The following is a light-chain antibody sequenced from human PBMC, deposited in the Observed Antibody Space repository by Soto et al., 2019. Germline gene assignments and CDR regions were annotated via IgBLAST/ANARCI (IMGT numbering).Light chain of an antibody. J-gene: IGLJ2*01. CDR2: RNN. Sequence: QSVLTQPPSVSGAPGQRVTIPCTGTSSNIGAGFDVHWYQQIPGTAPKLLIYRNNYRSSGVPDRFSASKSGTSASLAISGLRSEDEADYYCATWDDRLYGVVFGGGTQLTVL. CDR3: ATWDDRLYGVV. V-gene: IGLV1-40*01. CDR1: SSNIGAGFD.